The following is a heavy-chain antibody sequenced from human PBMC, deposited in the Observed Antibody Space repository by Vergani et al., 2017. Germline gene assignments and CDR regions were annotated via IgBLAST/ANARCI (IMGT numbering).Heavy chain of an antibody. D-gene: IGHD6-19*01. CDR1: GFTFSSYA. CDR3: AKDDYSSGWYGSGNY. V-gene: IGHV3-64D*06. Sequence: EVQLVESGGGLVQPGGSLRLSCSASGFTFSSYAMHWVRQAPGKGLEYVSAISSNGGSTYYADSVKGRFTISRDNSKNTPYLQMNSLRAEDTAVYYCAKDDYSSGWYGSGNYWGQGTLVTVSS. J-gene: IGHJ4*02. CDR2: ISSNGGST.